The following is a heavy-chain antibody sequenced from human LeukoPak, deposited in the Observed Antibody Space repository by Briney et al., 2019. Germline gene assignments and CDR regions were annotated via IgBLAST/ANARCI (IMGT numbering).Heavy chain of an antibody. J-gene: IGHJ6*03. V-gene: IGHV1-8*01. Sequence: GASVKVSCKASGYTFTSYDINWVRQATGQGLEWMGWMNPNSGNTGYAQKFQGRVTMTRDTSTSTVYMELSSLRSEDTAVYYCARAALGNYYYYYYMDVWGKGTTVTISS. CDR1: GYTFTSYD. CDR3: ARAALGNYYYYYYMDV. CDR2: MNPNSGNT.